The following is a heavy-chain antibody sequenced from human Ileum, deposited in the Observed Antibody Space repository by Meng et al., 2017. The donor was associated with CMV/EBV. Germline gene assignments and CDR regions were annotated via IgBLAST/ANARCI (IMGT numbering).Heavy chain of an antibody. CDR3: AGSVRNMDQLLIPPAFDA. J-gene: IGHJ3*01. CDR1: GFSFSTYA. D-gene: IGHD5/OR15-5a*01. V-gene: IGHV3-23*03. CDR2: IWTGGDYL. Sequence: GESLKISCAASGFSFSTYAMSWVRQAPGKGLEWVAVIWTGGDYLYYEDSVKGRFTISRDKSKNTVDLQMNSLRAEDTAVYYCAGSVRNMDQLLIPPAFDAWGQGTKVTVSS.